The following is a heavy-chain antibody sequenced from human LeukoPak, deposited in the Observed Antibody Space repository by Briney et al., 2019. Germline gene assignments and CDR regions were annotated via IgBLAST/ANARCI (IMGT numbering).Heavy chain of an antibody. D-gene: IGHD5-12*01. CDR1: GYTFTSYD. CDR2: INPNSGNT. Sequence: ASVKVSCKASGYTFTSYDINWVRQATGQGLEWMGWINPNSGNTGYAQKFQGRVTMTRNTSISTAYMELSSLRSEDTAVYYCAKARGYSGYDESLFDYWGQGTLVTVSS. J-gene: IGHJ4*02. V-gene: IGHV1-8*01. CDR3: AKARGYSGYDESLFDY.